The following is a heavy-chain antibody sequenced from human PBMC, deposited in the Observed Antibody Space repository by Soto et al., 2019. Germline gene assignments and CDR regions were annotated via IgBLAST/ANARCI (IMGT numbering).Heavy chain of an antibody. CDR1: GGSFSGYY. Sequence: QVQLQQWGAGLLKPSETLSLTCAVYGGSFSGYYWTWIRQPPGTGLEWIGEINHSGSTNYNPSLKSRVTISVDTSKNQFSLKLTSVPAEDTAVYYCARDKITGLFDYWGQGTLVTVSP. J-gene: IGHJ4*02. V-gene: IGHV4-34*01. D-gene: IGHD2-8*02. CDR3: ARDKITGLFDY. CDR2: INHSGST.